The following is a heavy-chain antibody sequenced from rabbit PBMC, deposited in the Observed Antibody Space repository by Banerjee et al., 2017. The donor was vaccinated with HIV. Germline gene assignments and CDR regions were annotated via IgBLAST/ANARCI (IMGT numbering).Heavy chain of an antibody. CDR3: ARDTASSFSSYGMDL. Sequence: QSLEESGGDRVKPGASLTLTCTASGFSFSDKAVMCWVRQAPGKGLEWIACIDAGSSGFTYYATWAIGRFTISKTSSTTVTLQMTSVTAADTATYFCARDTASSFSSYGMDLWGPGTLVTVS. J-gene: IGHJ6*01. V-gene: IGHV1S40*01. CDR2: IDAGSSGFT. CDR1: GFSFSDKAV. D-gene: IGHD3-3*01.